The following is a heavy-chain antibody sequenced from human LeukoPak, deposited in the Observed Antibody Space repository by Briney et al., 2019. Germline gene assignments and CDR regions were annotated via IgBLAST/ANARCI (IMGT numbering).Heavy chain of an antibody. V-gene: IGHV3-74*01. Sequence: KTGGSLRLSCAASGFTFSSYWIHWVRQAPGKGLVWVSRINSDESSTSYADSVKGRFTISRDNAKNTLYLQMNSLSAEDTAVYYCARGGVRYFNAMDAWGKGTTVTVSS. J-gene: IGHJ6*04. CDR2: INSDESST. CDR3: ARGGVRYFNAMDA. D-gene: IGHD3-9*01. CDR1: GFTFSSYW.